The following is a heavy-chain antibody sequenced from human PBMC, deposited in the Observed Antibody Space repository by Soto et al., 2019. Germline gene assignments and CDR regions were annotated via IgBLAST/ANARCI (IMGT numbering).Heavy chain of an antibody. D-gene: IGHD5-18*01. CDR1: GFTFSSYG. CDR3: ARDRGYSYGYFAWADYYYYGMDV. CDR2: IWYDGSNK. V-gene: IGHV3-33*01. J-gene: IGHJ6*02. Sequence: VGSLRLSCAASGFTFSSYGMHWVRQAPGKGLEWVAVIWYDGSNKYYADSVKGRFTISRDNSKNTLYLQMNSLRAEDTAVYYCARDRGYSYGYFAWADYYYYGMDVWGQGTTVTVSS.